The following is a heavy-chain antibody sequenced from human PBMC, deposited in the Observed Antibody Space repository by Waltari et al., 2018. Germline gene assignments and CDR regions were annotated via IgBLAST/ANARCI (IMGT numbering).Heavy chain of an antibody. V-gene: IGHV4-38-2*02. CDR3: ARGVGTMIVVALDY. CDR2: IYHSGST. J-gene: IGHJ4*02. CDR1: GYSISSGYY. D-gene: IGHD3-22*01. Sequence: QVQLQESGPGLVKPSETLSLTCTVSGYSISSGYYWGWIRQPPGKGLEWIGSIYHSGSTYENPSLKSRVTISVDTSKNQFSLKLSSVTAADTAVYYCARGVGTMIVVALDYWGQGTLVTVSS.